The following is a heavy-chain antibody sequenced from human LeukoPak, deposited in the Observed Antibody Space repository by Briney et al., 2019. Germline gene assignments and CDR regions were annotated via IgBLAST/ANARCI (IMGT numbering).Heavy chain of an antibody. D-gene: IGHD3-9*01. CDR1: GYPFTTYG. CDR2: ISTYNGDT. CDR3: AREWWGYDVLTGDNWFDP. V-gene: IGHV1-18*01. Sequence: ASVKVSCKASGYPFTTYGINWVRQAPGQGLEWMGWISTYNGDTNYAQKFQGRVTMTTDTSTSTAYIELRSLTSDDTAAYFCAREWWGYDVLTGDNWFDPWGQGTLVTVSS. J-gene: IGHJ5*02.